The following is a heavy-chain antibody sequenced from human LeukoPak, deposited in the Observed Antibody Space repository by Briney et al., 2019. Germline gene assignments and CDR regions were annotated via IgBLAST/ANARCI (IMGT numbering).Heavy chain of an antibody. D-gene: IGHD6-19*01. CDR3: AREGGQSLAVAGTRDAFDI. CDR2: ISYDGSNK. Sequence: GGSLRLSCAASGFTFSSYAMHWVRQAPGKGLEWVAVISYDGSNKYYADSVKGRFTISRDNSKNTLYLQMNSLRAEDTAVYYCAREGGQSLAVAGTRDAFDIWGQGTMVTVSS. CDR1: GFTFSSYA. V-gene: IGHV3-30-3*01. J-gene: IGHJ3*02.